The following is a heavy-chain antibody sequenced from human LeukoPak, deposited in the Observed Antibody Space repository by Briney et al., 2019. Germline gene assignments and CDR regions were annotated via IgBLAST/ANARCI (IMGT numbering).Heavy chain of an antibody. CDR3: ARDADYYGSDY. Sequence: GGSLRLSCAASGFTFSSYAMSWVRQAPGKGLEWVSAISGSGGSTYYADSVKGRFTISRDNSKNTLYLQMGSLRAEDMAVYYCARDADYYGSDYWGQGTLVTVSS. V-gene: IGHV3-23*01. CDR2: ISGSGGST. D-gene: IGHD3-10*01. CDR1: GFTFSSYA. J-gene: IGHJ4*02.